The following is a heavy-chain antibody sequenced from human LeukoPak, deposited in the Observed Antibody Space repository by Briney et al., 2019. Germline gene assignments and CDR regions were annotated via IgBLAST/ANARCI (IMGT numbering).Heavy chain of an antibody. Sequence: EASVKVSCKASGDTFTGYYMHWVRQAPGQGLEWMGWINPNSGGTNYAQKFQGRVTMTRDTSISTAYMELSRLRSDDTAVYYCARGQYYDFWSGYFDWFDPWGQGTLVTVSS. CDR2: INPNSGGT. CDR1: GDTFTGYY. CDR3: ARGQYYDFWSGYFDWFDP. V-gene: IGHV1-2*02. D-gene: IGHD3-3*01. J-gene: IGHJ5*02.